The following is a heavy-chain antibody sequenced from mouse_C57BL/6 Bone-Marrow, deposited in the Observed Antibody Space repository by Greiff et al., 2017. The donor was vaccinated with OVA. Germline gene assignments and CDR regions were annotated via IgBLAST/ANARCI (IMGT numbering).Heavy chain of an antibody. CDR2: IDPENGDT. V-gene: IGHV14-4*01. J-gene: IGHJ2*01. Sequence: VQLQQSGAELVRPGASVKLSCTASGFNIKDDYMHWVKQRPEQGLEWIGWIDPENGDTEYASKFQGKATITADTSSNTASLQLSSLTSEDTAVYYCTTPWLDYWGQGTTLTVSS. CDR3: TTPWLDY. CDR1: GFNIKDDY.